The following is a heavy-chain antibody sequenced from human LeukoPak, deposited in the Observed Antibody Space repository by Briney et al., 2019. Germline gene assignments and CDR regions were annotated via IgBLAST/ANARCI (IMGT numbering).Heavy chain of an antibody. Sequence: PGGSLRLSCAAYGFTFSSLDMGWVRHPTGEGREWVSTIGTASDTYYPGSVEGRFTLSREKTKNSWKRKKKSLPAGDTAVYYCARGPPRGKYYYLVVWGKGTTVTSSS. V-gene: IGHV3-13*01. CDR2: IGTASDT. CDR3: ARGPPRGKYYYLVV. D-gene: IGHD1-1*01. J-gene: IGHJ6*03. CDR1: GFTFSSLD.